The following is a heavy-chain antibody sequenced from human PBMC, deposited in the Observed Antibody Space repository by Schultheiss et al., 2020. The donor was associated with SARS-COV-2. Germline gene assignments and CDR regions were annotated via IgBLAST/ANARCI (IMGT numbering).Heavy chain of an antibody. CDR3: ASPLSPLYYYGMDV. Sequence: GGSLRLSCAASGFTFSNAWMSWVRQAPGKGLEWVSSISSSSSYIYYADSVKGRFTISRDNAKNTLYLQMNSLRAEDTAVYYCASPLSPLYYYGMDVWGQGTTVNVSS. V-gene: IGHV3-21*01. J-gene: IGHJ6*02. CDR1: GFTFSNAW. CDR2: ISSSSSYI.